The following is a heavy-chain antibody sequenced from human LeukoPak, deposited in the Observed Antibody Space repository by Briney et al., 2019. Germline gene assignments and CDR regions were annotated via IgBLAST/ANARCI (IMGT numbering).Heavy chain of an antibody. CDR1: GYSFTSYY. CDR3: VRANYYDTFGYADEPYFDY. J-gene: IGHJ4*02. V-gene: IGHV1-2*02. D-gene: IGHD3-22*01. Sequence: AASVKISCKASGYSFTSYYMSWVRQAPGQGPAWMGWINPHSGATNYEQNFQGRVTMTRDTSISTTYVELRGLRSDDTAVYYCVRANYYDTFGYADEPYFDYWGQGSLVTVSS. CDR2: INPHSGAT.